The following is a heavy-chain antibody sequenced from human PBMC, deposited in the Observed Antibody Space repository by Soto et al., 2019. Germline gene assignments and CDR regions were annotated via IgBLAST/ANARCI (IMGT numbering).Heavy chain of an antibody. CDR2: IYYRGST. CDR1: GGSISSYY. J-gene: IGHJ4*02. Sequence: ASETLSLTCTVSGGSISSYYWSWIRQPPGKGLGWIGYIYYRGSTNYNPPLKSRVTISVDTSKNQFSLKLSSVTAADTAVYYCARVVYSSGWVDYWGQGTLVTVSS. CDR3: ARVVYSSGWVDY. V-gene: IGHV4-59*01. D-gene: IGHD6-19*01.